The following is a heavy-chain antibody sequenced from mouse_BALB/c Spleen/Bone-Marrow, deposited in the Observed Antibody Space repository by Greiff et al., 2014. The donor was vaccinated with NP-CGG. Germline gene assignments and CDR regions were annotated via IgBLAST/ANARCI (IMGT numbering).Heavy chain of an antibody. V-gene: IGHV1S17*01. D-gene: IGHD1-2*01. J-gene: IGHJ1*01. CDR1: GYTFTNYF. Sequence: QVQLQQSGAELVKPGASVKLSCRVSGYTFTNYFVYWVKQRPGQGLEWIGEINPNNDTPNFDEKFKSKATLTVDKSSSTAYMQLSSLTSEDSAVYYCTRSGYYGYGWYFDVWGAGTTVTVSS. CDR2: INPNNDTP. CDR3: TRSGYYGYGWYFDV.